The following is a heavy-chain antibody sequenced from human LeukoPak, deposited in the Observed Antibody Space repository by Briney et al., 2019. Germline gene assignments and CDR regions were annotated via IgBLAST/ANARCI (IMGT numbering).Heavy chain of an antibody. J-gene: IGHJ4*02. Sequence: GGSLRLSCAASGFTFSSYAMSWVRQAPGKGLEWVSVISGSGGSTYYADSVKGRFTISRDNSKNTLYLQMNSLRAEDTAVYYCAKDNAYYYDSSGYYYYWGQGTLVTVSS. CDR2: ISGSGGST. D-gene: IGHD3-22*01. CDR3: AKDNAYYYDSSGYYYY. V-gene: IGHV3-23*01. CDR1: GFTFSSYA.